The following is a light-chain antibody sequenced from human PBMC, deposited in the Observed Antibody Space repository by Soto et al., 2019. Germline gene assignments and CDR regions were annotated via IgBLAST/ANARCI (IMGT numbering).Light chain of an antibody. J-gene: IGKJ2*01. V-gene: IGKV3-15*01. CDR1: KGVSGN. CDR2: GAS. Sequence: EIVMTQSPATLSVSPGERATLSSRASKGVSGNLAWYQQKPGQAPRLLIYGASTRATGIPARFSGSGSGTEFTLTISSLQSEDFAVYYCQQYNNWPPYTFGQGTKLEIK. CDR3: QQYNNWPPYT.